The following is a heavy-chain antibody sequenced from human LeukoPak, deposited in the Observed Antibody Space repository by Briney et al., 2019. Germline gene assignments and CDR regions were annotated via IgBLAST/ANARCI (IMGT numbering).Heavy chain of an antibody. V-gene: IGHV3-48*03. Sequence: GGSLRLSCAASGFTFSSYEMNWVRQAPGKGLEWVSYISNSGSTIYYADSVKGRVTISREKAKNSLYLQMNSLRAEDTAVYYCARAPDSYDLLTGYRGYGMDVWGQGTTGTVSS. CDR2: ISNSGSTI. CDR3: ARAPDSYDLLTGYRGYGMDV. CDR1: GFTFSSYE. J-gene: IGHJ6*02. D-gene: IGHD3-9*01.